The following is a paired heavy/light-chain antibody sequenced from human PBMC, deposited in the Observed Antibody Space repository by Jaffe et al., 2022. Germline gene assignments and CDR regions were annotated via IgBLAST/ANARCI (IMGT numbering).Heavy chain of an antibody. CDR1: TFTFSNDN. Sequence: EVQLVESGGGLVQPGGSLRLSCVASTFTFSNDNMNWVRQAPGKGLEWISYISSSGSTMYYADSVKGRFTISRDSAKNSLFLQMNSLRAEDTAVYYCARDWGSCSGGSCASLPLFDYWGRGTLVTVSS. J-gene: IGHJ4*02. CDR3: ARDWGSCSGGSCASLPLFDY. D-gene: IGHD2-15*01. V-gene: IGHV3-48*01. CDR2: ISSSGSTM.
Light chain of an antibody. CDR3: QQYKTWPPLT. V-gene: IGKV3-15*01. J-gene: IGKJ4*01. CDR1: HSVNND. Sequence: EIVMAQSPATLSVSPGERATLSCRASHSVNNDVAWYQQKPGQAPRLLIYGASTRATGTPARFSGSGSGTEFTLTISSLQSEDFAVYYCQQYKTWPPLTFGGGTKVEIK. CDR2: GAS.